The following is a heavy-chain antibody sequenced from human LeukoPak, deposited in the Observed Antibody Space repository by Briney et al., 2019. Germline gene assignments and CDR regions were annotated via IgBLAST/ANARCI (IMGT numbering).Heavy chain of an antibody. J-gene: IGHJ4*02. Sequence: GGSLRLSCAASGFTFSSYSMNWVRQAPGKGLEWVSSISSSSSYIYYADSVKGRFTISRDNARNTLYLQMNSLRAEDTAVYYCARGGPIYCSGDSCYPGDYWGQGTLVTVSS. CDR3: ARGGPIYCSGDSCYPGDY. D-gene: IGHD2-15*01. CDR2: ISSSSSYI. V-gene: IGHV3-21*01. CDR1: GFTFSSYS.